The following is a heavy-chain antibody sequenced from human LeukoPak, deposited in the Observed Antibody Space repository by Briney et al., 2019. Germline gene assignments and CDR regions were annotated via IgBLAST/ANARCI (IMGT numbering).Heavy chain of an antibody. CDR2: ISGSGGST. J-gene: IGHJ4*02. CDR3: AAFHDSSGYYYVESFDY. Sequence: PGGSLRLSCAASGFTFSSYAMSWVRQAPGKGLEWVSTISGSGGSTYYADFVKGRFTISRDNSKNTLYLQMNSLRAEDTAVYYCAAFHDSSGYYYVESFDYWGQGTLVTVSS. V-gene: IGHV3-23*01. D-gene: IGHD3-22*01. CDR1: GFTFSSYA.